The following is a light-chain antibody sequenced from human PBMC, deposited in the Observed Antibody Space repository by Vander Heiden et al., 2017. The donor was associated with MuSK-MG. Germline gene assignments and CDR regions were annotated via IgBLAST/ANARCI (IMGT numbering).Light chain of an antibody. CDR1: RSDIGGYEY. V-gene: IGLV2-14*03. J-gene: IGLJ3*02. CDR3: SSYTNNIGL. Sequence: QSALTPPASVSGSPGPSLTISCTGSRSDIGGYEYVSWYQQHPGKAPRLVMSDVTNRPSGVSNRFSGSKSGTAASLTISGLQPEDEADYYCSSYTNNIGLFGGGTKVTVL. CDR2: DVT.